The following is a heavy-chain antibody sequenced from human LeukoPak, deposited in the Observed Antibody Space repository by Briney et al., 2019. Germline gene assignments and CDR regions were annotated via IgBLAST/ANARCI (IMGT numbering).Heavy chain of an antibody. CDR1: GFTFSSYS. J-gene: IGHJ4*02. V-gene: IGHV3-21*01. D-gene: IGHD3-22*01. CDR2: ISGDSGYI. CDR3: ARSRVYYDSIGLV. Sequence: GGSLRLSCAASGFTFSSYSMNWVRQAPGKGLEWVSSISGDSGYIYYADSVKGRFTVSRDNAKNSMSLRMNNLRAEDTAVYYCARSRVYYDSIGLVWGLGTLVTVSS.